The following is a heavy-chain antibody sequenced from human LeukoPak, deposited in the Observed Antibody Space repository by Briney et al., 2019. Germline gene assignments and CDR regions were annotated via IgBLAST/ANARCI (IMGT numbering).Heavy chain of an antibody. V-gene: IGHV1-24*01. CDR1: GYTLTELS. CDR2: FDPEDGET. J-gene: IGHJ6*03. Sequence: ASVKVSCKVSGYTLTELSMHWVRQAPGKGLEWMGGFDPEDGETIYAQKLQGRVTMTTDTSTSTAYMELRSLRSDDTAVYYCARIREGYYYMDVWGKGTTVTVSS. CDR3: ARIREGYYYMDV. D-gene: IGHD2-15*01.